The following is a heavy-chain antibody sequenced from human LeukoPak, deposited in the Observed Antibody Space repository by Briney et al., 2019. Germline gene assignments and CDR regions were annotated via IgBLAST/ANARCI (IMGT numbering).Heavy chain of an antibody. CDR3: ARCGSGVENWFDP. V-gene: IGHV1-69*13. CDR1: GGTFSSYA. D-gene: IGHD6-25*01. CDR2: IIPIFGTA. Sequence: SVKVSCKASGGTFSSYAISWVRQAPGQGHEWMGGIIPIFGTANYAQKFQGRVTITADESTSTAYMELSSLRSEDTAVYYCARCGSGVENWFDPWGQGTLVTVSS. J-gene: IGHJ5*02.